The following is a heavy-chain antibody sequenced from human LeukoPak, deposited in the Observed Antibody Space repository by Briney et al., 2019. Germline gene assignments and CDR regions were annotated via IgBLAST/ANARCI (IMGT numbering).Heavy chain of an antibody. Sequence: SQTLSLTCAISGDSVSSNSAAWNWIRQSPSRGLEWLGRTYYRSKWYNGYAVSVKSRITINPDISKNKFSLHLDTVTPEDTAVYYCARSSGHIDYWGQGTLVTVSS. V-gene: IGHV6-1*01. CDR3: ARSSGHIDY. CDR1: GDSVSSNSAA. J-gene: IGHJ4*02. D-gene: IGHD3-22*01. CDR2: TYYRSKWYN.